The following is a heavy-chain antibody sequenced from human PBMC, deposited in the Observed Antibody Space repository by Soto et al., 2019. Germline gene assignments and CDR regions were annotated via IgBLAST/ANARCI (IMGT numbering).Heavy chain of an antibody. V-gene: IGHV1-69*13. CDR1: GGTFSSYS. D-gene: IGHD3-22*01. CDR3: ARDPSWDYYDSSGYLDFGPK. J-gene: IGHJ1*01. Sequence: ASVKVSCKASGGTFSSYSISWVRQAPGQGLEWMGGIIPIFGTANYAQKFQGRVTITADESTSTAYMELSSLRSEDTAVYYCARDPSWDYYDSSGYLDFGPKWGQG. CDR2: IIPIFGTA.